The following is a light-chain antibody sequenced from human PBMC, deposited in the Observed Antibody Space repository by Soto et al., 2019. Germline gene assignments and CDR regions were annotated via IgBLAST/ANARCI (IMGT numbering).Light chain of an antibody. CDR3: AAWDDSLSGVV. CDR1: RSNIGSSN. V-gene: IGLV1-47*01. Sequence: QSVLTQLPSASGTPGQRVTISCSGSRSNIGSSNVYLYQQFPGTAPKLLIYKSYQGPSAVPDRFSASKSGTSASLAISGLRSEHEADYDSAAWDDSLSGVVFGGGTQLTVL. CDR2: KSY. J-gene: IGLJ7*01.